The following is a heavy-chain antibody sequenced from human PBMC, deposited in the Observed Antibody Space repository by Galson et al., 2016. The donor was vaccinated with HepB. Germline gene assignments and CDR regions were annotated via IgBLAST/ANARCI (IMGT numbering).Heavy chain of an antibody. CDR1: GFSFSDYW. V-gene: IGHV3-74*01. CDR3: ARGLYYYGSGSYYIRNNWFDP. J-gene: IGHJ5*02. CDR2: IYNDGSST. Sequence: SLRLSCAASGFSFSDYWMHWVRQAPGKGLVWVSRIYNDGSSTAYADSVKGRFTTSRDNAKNTLYLQMNGLRAEDTAVYYCARGLYYYGSGSYYIRNNWFDPWGQGTLVTVSS. D-gene: IGHD3-10*01.